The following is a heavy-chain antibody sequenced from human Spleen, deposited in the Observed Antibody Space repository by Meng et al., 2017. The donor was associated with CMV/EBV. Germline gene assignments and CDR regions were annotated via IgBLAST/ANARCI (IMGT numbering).Heavy chain of an antibody. J-gene: IGHJ6*02. D-gene: IGHD2-2*01. CDR2: ISANNGNT. CDR3: ARLGYCSSTSCFGVYYYYGMDV. CDR1: GYTFSRYG. Sequence: ASVKVSCKASGYTFSRYGISWVRQAPGQGLEWMGWISANNGNTKYAQKFQGRVTMSTDTSTSTAYMELRSLRSDDTAVYYCARLGYCSSTSCFGVYYYYGMDVWGQGTTVTISS. V-gene: IGHV1-18*01.